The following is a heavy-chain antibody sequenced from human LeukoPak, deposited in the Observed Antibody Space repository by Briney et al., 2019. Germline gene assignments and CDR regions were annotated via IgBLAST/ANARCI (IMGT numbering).Heavy chain of an antibody. Sequence: GGSLRLSCAASGFIFTNYFMSWVRQAPGKGLEWVASIKHDGSEKYYVDSVWGRFTISRDNTMNSLYLQMSSLRAEDTAVYYCATDRGWRTSGYYLYYFEYWGQGTLVTYSS. J-gene: IGHJ4*02. V-gene: IGHV3-7*01. D-gene: IGHD3-3*01. CDR3: ATDRGWRTSGYYLYYFEY. CDR1: GFIFTNYF. CDR2: IKHDGSEK.